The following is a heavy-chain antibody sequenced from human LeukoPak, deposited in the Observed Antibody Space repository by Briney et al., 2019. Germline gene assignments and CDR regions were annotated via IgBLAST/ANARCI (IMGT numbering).Heavy chain of an antibody. Sequence: GGSLRLSCAASGFTFSSYRMHWVRQAPGKGLEWVAVISYDGSNKYYADSVKGRFTISRDNSKNTLYQQMNSLRAEDTAVYYCAKDSGSYPELDYWGQGTLVTVSS. J-gene: IGHJ4*02. CDR3: AKDSGSYPELDY. CDR1: GFTFSSYR. D-gene: IGHD1-26*01. V-gene: IGHV3-30*18. CDR2: ISYDGSNK.